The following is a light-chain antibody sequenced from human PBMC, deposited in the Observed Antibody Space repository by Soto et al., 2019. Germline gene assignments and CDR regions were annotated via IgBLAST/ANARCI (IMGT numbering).Light chain of an antibody. CDR2: GAS. CDR1: QSINSN. J-gene: IGKJ1*01. CDR3: QRYSNWPPWT. V-gene: IGKV3-15*01. Sequence: EIVMTQSPATLSVSPGEGATLSCRASQSINSNLAWYQHNPGQAPRLLIYGASTRATGIPARFSGSGSGTEFTLTFSCLQSEDVAVYYCQRYSNWPPWTFGQGTRVEIK.